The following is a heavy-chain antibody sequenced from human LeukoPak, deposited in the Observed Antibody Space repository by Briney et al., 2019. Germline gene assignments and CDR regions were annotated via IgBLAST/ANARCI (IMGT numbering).Heavy chain of an antibody. V-gene: IGHV4-59*08. D-gene: IGHD1-26*01. CDR2: IYYSGST. J-gene: IGHJ4*02. CDR3: ARRRRGYCLDY. CDR1: GGSISSYY. Sequence: SETLSLTCTVSGGSISSYYWSWIRQPPGKGLEWIGYIYYSGSTNYNPSLKSRVTISVDTSKNQFSLKLSSVTAADTAVYYCARRRRGYCLDYWGQGTLVTVSS.